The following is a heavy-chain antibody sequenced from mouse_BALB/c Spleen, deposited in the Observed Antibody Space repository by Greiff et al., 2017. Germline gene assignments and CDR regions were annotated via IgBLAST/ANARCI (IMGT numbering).Heavy chain of an antibody. CDR2: INPSNGGT. J-gene: IGHJ4*01. D-gene: IGHD2-14*01. CDR3: TRSAYYRYDVGVYAMDY. V-gene: IGHV1S81*02. Sequence: QVQLQQSGAELVKPGASVKLSCTASGYTFTSYYMYWVKPRPGQGLEWIGEINPSNGGTNFNEKFKSKATLTVDKSSSTAYMQLSSLTSEDSAVYYCTRSAYYRYDVGVYAMDYWGQGTSGTVSS. CDR1: GYTFTSYY.